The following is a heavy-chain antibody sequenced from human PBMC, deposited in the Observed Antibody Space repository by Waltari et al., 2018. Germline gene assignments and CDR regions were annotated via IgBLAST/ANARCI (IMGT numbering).Heavy chain of an antibody. CDR1: GFPFSAYT. J-gene: IGHJ4*02. CDR2: ISDSGGNT. CDR3: ARVDNRSPSCY. D-gene: IGHD6-6*01. V-gene: IGHV3-23*01. Sequence: EVLLLESGGGLVQPGGSLRLSCAASGFPFSAYTMTWVRQAPGKGREWVSGISDSGGNTYYADSGKGRFTISRDNSKNTLYLQMSSLRAEDTALYHCARVDNRSPSCYWGQGTLVTVSS.